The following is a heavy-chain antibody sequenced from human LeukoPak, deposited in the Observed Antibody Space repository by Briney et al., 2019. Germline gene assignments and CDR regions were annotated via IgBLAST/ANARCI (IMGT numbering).Heavy chain of an antibody. CDR3: AKDSGSGSYYGVPSDY. V-gene: IGHV3-9*01. J-gene: IGHJ4*02. D-gene: IGHD3-10*01. CDR1: GFTFDDYA. Sequence: GGSLRLSCAASGFTFDDYAMHWVRQAPGKGLEWVSGISWNSGSIGYADSVKGRFTISRDNAKNSLYLQMNSLRAEDTALYYCAKDSGSGSYYGVPSDYWGQGTLVTVSS. CDR2: ISWNSGSI.